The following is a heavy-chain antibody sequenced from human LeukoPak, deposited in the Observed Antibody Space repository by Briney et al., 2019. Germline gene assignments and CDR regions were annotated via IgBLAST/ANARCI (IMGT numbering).Heavy chain of an antibody. Sequence: GASVKVSCKASGGTFSSYAISWVRQAPGQGLEWMGGIIPIFGTANYAQKFQGRVTITSDESTSTAYMELSSLRSEDTAVYYCAGVWGVAGPLTHWGQGTLVTVSS. CDR3: AGVWGVAGPLTH. CDR1: GGTFSSYA. CDR2: IIPIFGTA. J-gene: IGHJ4*02. V-gene: IGHV1-69*13. D-gene: IGHD6-19*01.